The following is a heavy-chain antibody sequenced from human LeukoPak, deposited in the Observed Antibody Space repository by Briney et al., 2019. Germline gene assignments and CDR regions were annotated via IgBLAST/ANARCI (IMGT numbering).Heavy chain of an antibody. CDR3: ARGWNYAFRFDN. CDR1: GFIFSDYW. Sequence: GGSLRLSCSACGFIFSDYWMTWVRQAPGKGLEWVAHIKQDGGEKYFVDSVKGRFTISRDNAKNLVYLQMSSLRAEDTAVYYCARGWNYAFRFDNWGQGTLVTVST. J-gene: IGHJ4*02. D-gene: IGHD1-7*01. V-gene: IGHV3-7*01. CDR2: IKQDGGEK.